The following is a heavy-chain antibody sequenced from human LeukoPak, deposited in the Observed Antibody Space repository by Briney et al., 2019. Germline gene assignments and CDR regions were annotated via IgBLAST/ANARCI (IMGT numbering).Heavy chain of an antibody. CDR1: GFSFSNYA. D-gene: IGHD1-7*01. J-gene: IGHJ4*02. CDR3: ATSGQYNWNYGVYFDY. CDR2: ISGGGGST. V-gene: IGHV3-23*01. Sequence: GGSLRLSCAASGFSFSNYAMTWVRQAPGEGLEWVSGISGGGGSTYYADSVKGRFTISRDNSKNTLYLQMDSLRAEDTAVYFCATSGQYNWNYGVYFDYWGQGTLVTVSS.